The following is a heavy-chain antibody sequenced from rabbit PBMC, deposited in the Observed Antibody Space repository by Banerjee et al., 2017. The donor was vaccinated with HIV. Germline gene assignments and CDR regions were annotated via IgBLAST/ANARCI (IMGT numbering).Heavy chain of an antibody. Sequence: QSLEESGGGLVKPEGSLTLTCKASGFDLSSYYYMCWVRQAPGKGLEWIACIYTSSGNTWYATWAKGRFTISKTSSTTVTLQMTSLTAADTATYFCVRVNSGLNLWGPGTLVTVS. D-gene: IGHD4-1*01. CDR3: VRVNSGLNL. V-gene: IGHV1S40*01. CDR2: IYTSSGNT. J-gene: IGHJ4*01. CDR1: GFDLSSYYY.